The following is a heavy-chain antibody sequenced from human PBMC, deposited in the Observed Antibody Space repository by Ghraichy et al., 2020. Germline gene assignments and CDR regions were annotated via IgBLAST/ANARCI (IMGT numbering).Heavy chain of an antibody. CDR3: AKDHFSVLRGLKDY. V-gene: IGHV3-23*01. CDR1: GFTFSNYA. CDR2: ITDSGGNT. Sequence: GGSLRLSCAASGFTFSNYAMSWVRQAPGKGLEWVSGITDSGGNTYYADSVKGRFNISRDNSKNTLYLQMDSLRAEDTALYYCAKDHFSVLRGLKDYWGQGTLVTVSS. D-gene: IGHD3-10*01. J-gene: IGHJ4*02.